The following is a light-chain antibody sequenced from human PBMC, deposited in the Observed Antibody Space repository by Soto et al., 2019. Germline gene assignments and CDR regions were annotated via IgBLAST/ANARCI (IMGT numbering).Light chain of an antibody. V-gene: IGKV3-11*01. Sequence: EIVLTQSPATLSLSPGERATLSCRASQSVNGYLAWYKQKPGQAPRLLIYDASNRATGIPARFSGSGSGADFTLTISSLEPEDFAVYYCQQRNWPITFGQGTRLEIK. J-gene: IGKJ5*01. CDR3: QQRNWPIT. CDR1: QSVNGY. CDR2: DAS.